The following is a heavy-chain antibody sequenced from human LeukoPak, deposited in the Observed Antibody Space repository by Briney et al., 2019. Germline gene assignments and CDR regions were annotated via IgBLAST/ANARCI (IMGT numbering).Heavy chain of an antibody. CDR2: INPNSGGT. Sequence: ASVKVSCKASGYTFTGYYMHWVRQAPGQGLEWMGWINPNSGGTNYAQKFQGRVTMTRDTSISTAYMELCRLRSDDTAVYYCATNIVGATEFDYWGQGTLVTVSS. V-gene: IGHV1-2*02. CDR1: GYTFTGYY. CDR3: ATNIVGATEFDY. J-gene: IGHJ4*02. D-gene: IGHD1-26*01.